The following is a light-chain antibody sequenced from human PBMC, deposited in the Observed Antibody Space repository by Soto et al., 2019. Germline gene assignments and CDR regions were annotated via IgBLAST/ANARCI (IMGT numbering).Light chain of an antibody. V-gene: IGKV3-11*01. CDR1: QSVSSY. CDR2: DAS. CDR3: QQRSNWPLT. Sequence: EIVLTQSPATLSLSPGERVTLSCRASQSVSSYLAWYQQKPGQAPRLLIYDASNRATGTPARFSGSGSGTDFILTISSLEPEDFAVYYCQQRSNWPLTFGQGTRLEIK. J-gene: IGKJ5*01.